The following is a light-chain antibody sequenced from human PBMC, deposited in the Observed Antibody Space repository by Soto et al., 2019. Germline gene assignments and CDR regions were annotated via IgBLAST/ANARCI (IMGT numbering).Light chain of an antibody. V-gene: IGKV3-20*01. CDR1: QTINNN. CDR2: GAS. Sequence: VMTQAPATLSVSPGERGPLXSRASQTINNNVAWYQLKDGQVPRLVIYGASNRATGIPDRFSGSGSGTDFTLTISRLEPEDFAVYYCQQYGSSGTFGQGTKVDTK. CDR3: QQYGSSGT. J-gene: IGKJ1*01.